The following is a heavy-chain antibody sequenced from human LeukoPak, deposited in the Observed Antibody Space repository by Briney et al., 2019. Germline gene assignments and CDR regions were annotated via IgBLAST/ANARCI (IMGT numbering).Heavy chain of an antibody. Sequence: ASVKVSCKASGHTFTNYAIHWVRQAPGQRLEWMGWINAGNGNTKYLQRFQGRVTITRDTSASTAYMELSSLRYEDRAVFYCARGPIAAVAFFDYWGQGTLVSVSS. CDR1: GHTFTNYA. V-gene: IGHV1-3*01. J-gene: IGHJ4*02. CDR2: INAGNGNT. CDR3: ARGPIAAVAFFDY. D-gene: IGHD6-13*01.